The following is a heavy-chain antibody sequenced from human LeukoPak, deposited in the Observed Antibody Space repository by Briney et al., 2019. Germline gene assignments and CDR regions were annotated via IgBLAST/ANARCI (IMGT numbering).Heavy chain of an antibody. CDR1: GFTFSSYW. V-gene: IGHV3-74*01. Sequence: GGSLRLSCAASGFTFSSYWMHWVRQAPGKGLVWVSRINSDGSSTTYADSVKGRFTISRDNAKNTLYLQMNSLRAEDTAVYYCASQDIVVVVAATVDAFDIWGQGTMVTVSS. CDR2: INSDGSST. J-gene: IGHJ3*02. D-gene: IGHD2-15*01. CDR3: ASQDIVVVVAATVDAFDI.